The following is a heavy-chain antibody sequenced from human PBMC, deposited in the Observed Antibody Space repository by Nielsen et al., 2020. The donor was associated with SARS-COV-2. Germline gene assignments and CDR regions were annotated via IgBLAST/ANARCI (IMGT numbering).Heavy chain of an antibody. J-gene: IGHJ4*02. CDR1: GFMVSDSY. Sequence: GGSLRLSCAASGFMVSDSYMSWIRQTPGKGLEWISYISSSGSFTNYADSVRGRFTISRDNGKNSLYLQMNSLRVEDTAVYYCAGEGRNLPLDYWGQGTLVTVSS. V-gene: IGHV3-11*05. CDR2: ISSSGSFT. CDR3: AGEGRNLPLDY.